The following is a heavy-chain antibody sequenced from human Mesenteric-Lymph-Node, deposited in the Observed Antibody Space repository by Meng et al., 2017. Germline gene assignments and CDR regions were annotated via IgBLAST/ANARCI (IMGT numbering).Heavy chain of an antibody. CDR1: GASISRGGYY. CDR2: IYASGST. CDR3: SREEVY. Sequence: QVHLQESGPGLVMPSHTLSLTCTVSGASISRGGYYWSWIRQPPGKGLEWIGNIYASGSTYYNPSLQSRVTISVDTSKNQFSLNLYSVTAADTAVYYCSREEVYWGQGTLVTVSS. V-gene: IGHV4-30-4*01. J-gene: IGHJ4*02.